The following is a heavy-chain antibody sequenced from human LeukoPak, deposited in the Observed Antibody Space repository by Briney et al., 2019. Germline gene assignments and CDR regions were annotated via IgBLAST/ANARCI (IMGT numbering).Heavy chain of an antibody. J-gene: IGHJ4*02. D-gene: IGHD4-17*01. CDR2: IYPGDSET. V-gene: IGHV5-51*01. CDR1: GYTFSNYW. Sequence: GESLKISCKGSGYTFSNYWIGWVRQMPGKGLEWMGIIYPGDSETRYSPSFQGQVTISADKSISTAYVQWSSLRASDTAIYYCARFLYGHYSHYFDYWGQGTLVAVSS. CDR3: ARFLYGHYSHYFDY.